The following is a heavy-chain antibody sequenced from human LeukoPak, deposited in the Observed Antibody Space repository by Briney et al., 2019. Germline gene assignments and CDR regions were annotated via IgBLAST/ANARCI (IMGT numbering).Heavy chain of an antibody. Sequence: PSETLSLTCTVSGGSISSYYWSWIRQPAGKGLEWIGRSYTSGSPNYNPPLKGRVTMSVDTSKYQFSLKLSSVTAADTAVYYCARSGGSGFQLDNWGQGTLVTVSS. CDR2: SYTSGSP. D-gene: IGHD3-16*01. V-gene: IGHV4-4*07. CDR3: ARSGGSGFQLDN. CDR1: GGSISSYY. J-gene: IGHJ4*02.